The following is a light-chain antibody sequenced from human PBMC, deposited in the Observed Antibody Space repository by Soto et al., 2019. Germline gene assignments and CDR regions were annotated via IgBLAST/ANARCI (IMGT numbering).Light chain of an antibody. CDR2: EVS. Sequence: QAALTQPASVSGSPGQSITISCTGTSSDVGGYNYVSWYQQHPGKAPKLMIYEVSNRPSGVSNRFSGSKSGNTASLTISGLQAEDEADYYCSSYTSSSTPHYVFGTGTKVTVL. V-gene: IGLV2-14*01. CDR3: SSYTSSSTPHYV. J-gene: IGLJ1*01. CDR1: SSDVGGYNY.